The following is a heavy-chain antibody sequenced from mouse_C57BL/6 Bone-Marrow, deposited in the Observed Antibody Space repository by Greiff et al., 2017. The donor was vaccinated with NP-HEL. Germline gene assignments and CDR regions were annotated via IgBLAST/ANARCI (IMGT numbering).Heavy chain of an antibody. CDR1: GYTFTSYG. V-gene: IGHV1-81*01. J-gene: IGHJ2*01. D-gene: IGHD5-1*01. Sequence: QVQLKQPGAELARPGASVKLSCKASGYTFTSYGISWVKQRTGQGLEWIGEIYPRSGNTYYNEKLKGKATLTADKSSSTAYMELRSLTSEDSAVYFCARERGTYDYFDYWGQGTTLTVSS. CDR3: ARERGTYDYFDY. CDR2: IYPRSGNT.